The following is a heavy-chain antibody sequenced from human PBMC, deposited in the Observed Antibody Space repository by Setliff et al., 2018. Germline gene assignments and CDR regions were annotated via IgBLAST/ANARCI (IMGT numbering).Heavy chain of an antibody. Sequence: SVKVSCKASGGTFSSYAISWVRQAPGQGLDWMGGIIPIFGTANYAQKFQGRVTITADESTSTAYMKLSSLRSEDTAVYYCARDHNYAYDYWGQGTLVTSPQ. CDR1: GGTFSSYA. D-gene: IGHD1-1*01. CDR3: ARDHNYAYDY. CDR2: IIPIFGTA. V-gene: IGHV1-69*13. J-gene: IGHJ4*02.